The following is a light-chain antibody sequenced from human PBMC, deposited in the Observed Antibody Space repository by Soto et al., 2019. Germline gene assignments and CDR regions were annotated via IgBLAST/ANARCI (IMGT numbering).Light chain of an antibody. CDR3: QSYDNNDRVV. V-gene: IGLV2-23*02. J-gene: IGLJ2*01. Sequence: QSVVTQPASVSGSPGQSVTISCSGSDIGNYNLVSWYQHLPGRAPKLLIFEVTMRPSGISDRFSGSKSASTASLTISGLETEDEGDYYCQSYDNNDRVVFGGGTKLTVL. CDR2: EVT. CDR1: SDIGNYNL.